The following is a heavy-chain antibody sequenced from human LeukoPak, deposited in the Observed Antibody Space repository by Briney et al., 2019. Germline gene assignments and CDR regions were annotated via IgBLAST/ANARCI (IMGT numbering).Heavy chain of an antibody. CDR3: ARNARITMIVVPSYYMDV. CDR1: GGSISSSSYY. D-gene: IGHD3-22*01. V-gene: IGHV4-39*07. CDR2: IYYSGST. Sequence: SETLSLTCTVSGGSISSSSYYWGWIRQPSGKGLEWIGSIYYSGSTYYNPSLKSRVTISVDTSKNQFSLKLSSVTAADTAVYYCARNARITMIVVPSYYMDVWGKGTTVTVSS. J-gene: IGHJ6*03.